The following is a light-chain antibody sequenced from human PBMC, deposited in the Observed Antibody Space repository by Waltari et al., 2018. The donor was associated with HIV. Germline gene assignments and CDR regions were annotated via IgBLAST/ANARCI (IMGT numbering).Light chain of an antibody. J-gene: IGLJ3*02. CDR1: RSNIGSNT. CDR3: ATWDDALSGPV. V-gene: IGLV1-44*01. Sequence: QSVLTQPPSASGTPGQRVIISCSGNRSNIGSNTVNWYQQFSGAAPPLLIYSNNQRPSAVPDRFSGSKSGAAASLAIRGLKSEDEADYHCATWDDALSGPVFGAGTKLTV. CDR2: SNN.